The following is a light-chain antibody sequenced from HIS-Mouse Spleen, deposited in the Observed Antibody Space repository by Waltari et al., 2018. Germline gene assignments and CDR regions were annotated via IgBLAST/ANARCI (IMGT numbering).Light chain of an antibody. CDR2: EDN. V-gene: IGLV6-57*04. J-gene: IGLJ2*01. CDR1: SGSIASNY. Sequence: NFMLTQPHSVSESPGKPVTISCTRSSGSIASNYVQWYPQRPGSAPTTVIYEDNQRPSGVPDRFSGSIDSSSNSASLTISGLKTEDEADYYCQSYDSSNVVFGGGTKLTVL. CDR3: QSYDSSNVV.